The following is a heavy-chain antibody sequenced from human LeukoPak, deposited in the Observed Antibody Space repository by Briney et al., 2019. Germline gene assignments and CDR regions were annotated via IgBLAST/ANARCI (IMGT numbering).Heavy chain of an antibody. CDR1: NYNFNSYG. CDR3: ARDNSVGDIAWWFDP. J-gene: IGHJ5*02. D-gene: IGHD3-16*02. V-gene: IGHV1-46*02. Sequence: GASVKVSCKASNYNFNSYGISWVRQAPGQGLEWLGLINPSGSSTLYAQKFQGRVTMTRDMSTTTDYMELSSLRSEDTAVYYCARDNSVGDIAWWFDPWGQGTLVTVSS. CDR2: INPSGSST.